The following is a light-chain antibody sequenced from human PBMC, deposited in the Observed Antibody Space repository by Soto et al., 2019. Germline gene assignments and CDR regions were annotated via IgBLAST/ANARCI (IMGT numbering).Light chain of an antibody. V-gene: IGKV1-39*01. J-gene: IGKJ1*01. CDR2: TTT. CDR3: QQGYSRPRT. Sequence: DIQMTQSPSSLFAYLGDRVIITCRASQSIRSSLNWYQHKPGKGPNLLIYTTTNLESGVPSRFSGSGSGTDFTLTISRLQPEDFATYFCQQGYSRPRTFGQGTKVDI. CDR1: QSIRSS.